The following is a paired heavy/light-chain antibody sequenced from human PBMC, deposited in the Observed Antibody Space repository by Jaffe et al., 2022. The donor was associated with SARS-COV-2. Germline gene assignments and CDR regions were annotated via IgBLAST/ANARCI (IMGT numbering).Heavy chain of an antibody. CDR1: GFTFSSYS. D-gene: IGHD2-15*01. CDR2: ISSSSGYI. Sequence: EVQLVESGGGLVKPGGSQGLSCAASGFTFSSYSMSWVRQSPGKGLEWVSCISSSSGYIYYADSVKGRFTISRDNAKNSLYLQMNSLRAEDTAVYYCARVRGGSRGGMDVWGEGTTVTVSS. V-gene: IGHV3-21*01. CDR3: ARVRGGSRGGMDV. J-gene: IGHJ6*04.
Light chain of an antibody. V-gene: IGLV3-10*01. CDR3: YSTDSSDKGV. Sequence: SYELTQPPSVSVSPGETARITCSGDALPKKYVYWYQQKSGQAPVLVIYEDSRRPSGIPERFSGSSSGTVASLTVSGAQVEDEADYYCYSTDSSDKGVFGTGTKVTVL. CDR1: ALPKKY. J-gene: IGLJ1*01. CDR2: EDS.